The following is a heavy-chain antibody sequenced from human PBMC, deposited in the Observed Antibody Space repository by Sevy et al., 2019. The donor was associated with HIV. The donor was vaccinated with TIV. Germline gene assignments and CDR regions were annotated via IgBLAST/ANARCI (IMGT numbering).Heavy chain of an antibody. Sequence: GGSLRLSCAASGFTFSNAWMSWVRQAPGKGLEWAGRIKSKTDGGTTDYVAPVKGRFTISRDDSKNTLYLQMNSLKTEDTAVYYCTTGAIGWELLGAFDIWGQGTMVTVSS. CDR2: IKSKTDGGTT. CDR1: GFTFSNAW. CDR3: TTGAIGWELLGAFDI. D-gene: IGHD1-26*01. J-gene: IGHJ3*02. V-gene: IGHV3-15*01.